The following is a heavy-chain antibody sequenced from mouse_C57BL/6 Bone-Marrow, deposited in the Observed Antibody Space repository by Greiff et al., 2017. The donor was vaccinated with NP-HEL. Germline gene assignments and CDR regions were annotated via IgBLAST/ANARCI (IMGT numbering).Heavy chain of an antibody. D-gene: IGHD2-4*01. Sequence: EVKLVESGGGLVQPGGSLKLSCAASGFTFSAYGMAWVRQAPRKGPEWVAFISNLAYSIYYADTVTGRFTIARENAKNTLYLEMSSLRSEDTAMYYCARHRDPSYYDYDVWGTGTTVTVSS. CDR1: GFTFSAYG. J-gene: IGHJ1*03. V-gene: IGHV5-15*01. CDR2: ISNLAYSI. CDR3: ARHRDPSYYDYDV.